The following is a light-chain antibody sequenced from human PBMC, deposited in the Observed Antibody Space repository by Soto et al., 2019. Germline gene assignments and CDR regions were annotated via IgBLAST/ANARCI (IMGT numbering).Light chain of an antibody. CDR3: ETWDTDARV. J-gene: IGLJ3*02. V-gene: IGLV4-60*02. Sequence: QPVLTQSSSASASLGSAVKLTCTLSSGHNSYIIAWHQQQPGKAPQYLMKLEGSGTYNKGSGVPDRFSGSRSAADRYLTISNLQYEDEADYYCETWDTDARVFGAGTKLTVL. CDR2: LEGSGTY. CDR1: SGHNSYI.